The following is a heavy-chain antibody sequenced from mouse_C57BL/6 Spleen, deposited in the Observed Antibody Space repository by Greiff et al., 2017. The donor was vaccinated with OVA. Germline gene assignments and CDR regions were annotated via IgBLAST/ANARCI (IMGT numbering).Heavy chain of an antibody. V-gene: IGHV1-26*01. CDR1: GYTFTDYY. J-gene: IGHJ3*01. CDR2: INPNNGGT. Sequence: EVQLQQSGPELVKPGASVKISCKASGYTFTDYYMNWVKQSHGKSLEWIGDINPNNGGTSYNQKFKGKATLTVDKSSSTAYMELRSLTSEDSAVYYCARWTGSSSSYGSSYDWFAYWGQGTLVTVSA. D-gene: IGHD1-1*01. CDR3: ARWTGSSSSYGSSYDWFAY.